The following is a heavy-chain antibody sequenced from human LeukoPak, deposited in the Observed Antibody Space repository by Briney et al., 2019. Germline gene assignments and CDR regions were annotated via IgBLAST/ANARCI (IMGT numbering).Heavy chain of an antibody. D-gene: IGHD5-24*01. CDR3: ARARRDGYNYFDH. Sequence: PSETLSLTCTVSGGSISSSTYYWGWIRQPPGKGLEWIGNIYYSGSTYYNPSLKSRVTISVGTSKNQFSLKLSSVTAADTAVYNCARARRDGYNYFDHWGQGTLVTVSS. CDR2: IYYSGST. J-gene: IGHJ4*02. V-gene: IGHV4-39*01. CDR1: GGSISSSTYY.